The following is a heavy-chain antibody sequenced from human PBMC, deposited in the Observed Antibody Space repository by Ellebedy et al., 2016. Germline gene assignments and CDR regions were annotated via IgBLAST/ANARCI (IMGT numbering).Heavy chain of an antibody. CDR3: ARGYCNSPSCNDWEYNWFDP. Sequence: SETLSLXXTVSGASINDNAFYWSWIRQPAGKGLEWIGRISTSGSTIYNPSLRSRVTMSVDTSKNLFSLDLMSVTAADTAVYYCARGYCNSPSCNDWEYNWFDPWGQGTLVTVSS. CDR1: GASINDNAFY. CDR2: ISTSGST. V-gene: IGHV4-61*02. J-gene: IGHJ5*02. D-gene: IGHD2-2*01.